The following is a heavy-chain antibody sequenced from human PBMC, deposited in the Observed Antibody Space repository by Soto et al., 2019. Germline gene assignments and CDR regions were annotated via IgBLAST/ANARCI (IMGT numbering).Heavy chain of an antibody. CDR3: ARGTWVADGYNFIDY. D-gene: IGHD5-12*01. Sequence: QVQLVQSGAEVKKPGASVKVSCKASGYTFTGYYMHWVRQAPGQGLEWMGWINPNSGGTNYAQKFQGRVTMTRDTSISTAYMELSRLRSDDTAVYYCARGTWVADGYNFIDYWGQGTLVTVSS. CDR1: GYTFTGYY. V-gene: IGHV1-2*02. J-gene: IGHJ4*02. CDR2: INPNSGGT.